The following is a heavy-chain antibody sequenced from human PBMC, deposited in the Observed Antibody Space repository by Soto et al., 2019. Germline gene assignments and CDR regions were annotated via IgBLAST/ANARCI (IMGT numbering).Heavy chain of an antibody. CDR3: ARMEIQGPIDY. J-gene: IGHJ4*02. V-gene: IGHV4-28*01. Sequence: QVQLQESGPGLVKPSDTLSLTCAVSGYSISSSNLWGWIRHPPGKGLEWMGYIYYSGTTYYNPSLKSRVTMSVATSKNQFALKLTSVTAVDTAVYYCARMEIQGPIDYWGQGTLVTVSS. CDR2: IYYSGTT. CDR1: GYSISSSNL. D-gene: IGHD3-3*01.